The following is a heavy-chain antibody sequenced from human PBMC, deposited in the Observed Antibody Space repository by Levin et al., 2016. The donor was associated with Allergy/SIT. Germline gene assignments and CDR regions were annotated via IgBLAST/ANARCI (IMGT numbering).Heavy chain of an antibody. Sequence: RQAPGKGLEWIGEINHSGSTNYNPSLKSRVTISVDTSKNQFSLKLSSVTAADTAVYYCARGRAWYYYGSGSYYNRQLPYWFDPWGQGTLVTVSS. V-gene: IGHV4-34*01. D-gene: IGHD3-10*01. CDR2: INHSGST. J-gene: IGHJ5*02. CDR3: ARGRAWYYYGSGSYYNRQLPYWFDP.